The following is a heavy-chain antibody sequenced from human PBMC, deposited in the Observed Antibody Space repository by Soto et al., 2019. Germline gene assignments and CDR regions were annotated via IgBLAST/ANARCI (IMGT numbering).Heavy chain of an antibody. CDR2: TYYRSKWYN. CDR1: GDSVSSNSAA. Sequence: PSQTLSLTCAISGDSVSSNSAAWYWIRQSPSRGLEWLGRTYYRSKWYNDYAVSVKSRITINPDTSKNQFSLQLNSVTPEDTAVYYCALNRVNWNYHNNYGMDVWGQGTTVTVSS. CDR3: ALNRVNWNYHNNYGMDV. J-gene: IGHJ6*02. V-gene: IGHV6-1*01. D-gene: IGHD1-7*01.